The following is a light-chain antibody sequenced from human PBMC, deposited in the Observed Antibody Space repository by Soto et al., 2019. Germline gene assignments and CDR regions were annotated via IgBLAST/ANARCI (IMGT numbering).Light chain of an antibody. V-gene: IGLV1-44*01. CDR3: ASWDGSLNGWV. CDR1: RSNIGSDT. CDR2: TNN. J-gene: IGLJ3*02. Sequence: QSVLTQPPSASGTPGQRVTIACSGSRSNIGSDTVNWYQQLPGTAPTLLIYTNNQRPSGVPDRFSGSKSGTSASLAISGLQSEDEADYYCASWDGSLNGWVFGGGTKLTVL.